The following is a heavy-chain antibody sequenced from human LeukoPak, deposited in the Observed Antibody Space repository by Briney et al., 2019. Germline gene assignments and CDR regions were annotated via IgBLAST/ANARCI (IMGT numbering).Heavy chain of an antibody. CDR3: ARLGYYYGSGSYFRYMDV. Sequence: SETLSLTCAVYGGSFSGYYWSWIRQPPGKGLEWIGEINHSGSTNYNPSLKSRVTISVDTSKNQFSLKLSSVTAADTAVYYCARLGYYYGSGSYFRYMDVWGKGTTVTISS. CDR2: INHSGST. V-gene: IGHV4-34*01. J-gene: IGHJ6*03. CDR1: GGSFSGYY. D-gene: IGHD3-10*01.